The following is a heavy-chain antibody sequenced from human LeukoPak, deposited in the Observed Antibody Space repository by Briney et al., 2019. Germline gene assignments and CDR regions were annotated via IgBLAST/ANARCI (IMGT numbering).Heavy chain of an antibody. V-gene: IGHV4-34*01. Sequence: PSETLSLTCVMYGGSFSGYYWSWLRQSPGKGLEWIGEISPHGIKYNPSLKSRVTISLDTTKDQFSLFLSSVTAADAAVYFCASDSYSSIGYFWSQGTLVTVSS. J-gene: IGHJ4*02. D-gene: IGHD2-2*01. CDR3: ASDSYSSIGYF. CDR2: ISPHGI. CDR1: GGSFSGYY.